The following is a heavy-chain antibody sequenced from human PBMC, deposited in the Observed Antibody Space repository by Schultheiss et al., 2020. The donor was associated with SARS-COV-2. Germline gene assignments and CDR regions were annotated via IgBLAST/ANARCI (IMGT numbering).Heavy chain of an antibody. CDR1: GFTFSSYS. V-gene: IGHV3-15*01. CDR2: IKSKTDGGTT. J-gene: IGHJ3*02. Sequence: GGSLRLSCAASGFTFSSYSMNWVRQAPGKGLEWVGRIKSKTDGGTTDYAAPVKGRFTISRDDSKNTLYLQMNSLRAEDTAVYYCARDSGYCSSTSCYDAFDIWGQGTMVTVSS. CDR3: ARDSGYCSSTSCYDAFDI. D-gene: IGHD2-2*03.